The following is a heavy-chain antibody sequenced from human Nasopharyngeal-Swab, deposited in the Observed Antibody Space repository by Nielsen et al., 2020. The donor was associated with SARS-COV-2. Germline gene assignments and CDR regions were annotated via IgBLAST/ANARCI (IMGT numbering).Heavy chain of an antibody. CDR3: ARHWQYCSSTSCSRRGWFDP. CDR1: GSSFTSYR. J-gene: IGHJ5*02. V-gene: IGHV5-51*07. CDR2: IYPGDSDT. Sequence: SLNISYKCSGSSFTSYRHCWVHQLPGICPEWLGIIYPGDSDTRYSPSFQGQVTISADKSISTAYLQWSSLKASDTAMYYCARHWQYCSSTSCSRRGWFDPWGQGTLVTVSS. D-gene: IGHD2-2*01.